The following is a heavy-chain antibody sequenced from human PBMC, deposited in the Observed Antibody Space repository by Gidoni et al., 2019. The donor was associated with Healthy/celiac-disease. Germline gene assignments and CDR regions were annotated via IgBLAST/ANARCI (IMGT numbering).Heavy chain of an antibody. CDR1: GTTVSSQA. J-gene: IGHJ4*02. Sequence: EGQMLESGGGGVQPGGPRRLSCAAAGTTVSSQAMSWVRQAPGKGLEWVSSISVSVGSPYYADSVTGRFTISRDNSTNALYLPMTSLRAEDTAVYYCAKERERAGVTVTTPDYWGQGTLVTVSS. CDR2: ISVSVGSP. CDR3: AKERERAGVTVTTPDY. V-gene: IGHV3-23*01. D-gene: IGHD4-4*01.